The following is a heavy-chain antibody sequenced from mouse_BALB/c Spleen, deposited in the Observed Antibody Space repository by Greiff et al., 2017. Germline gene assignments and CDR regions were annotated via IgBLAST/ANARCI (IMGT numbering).Heavy chain of an antibody. J-gene: IGHJ1*01. CDR3: AREREGYYYGSSYVRYFDV. CDR1: GFSLTGYG. D-gene: IGHD1-1*01. V-gene: IGHV2-6-7*01. Sequence: QVQLKESGPGLVAPSQSLSITCTVSGFSLTGYGVNWVRQPPGKGLEWLGMIWGDGSTDYNSALKSRLSISKDNSKSQVFLKMNSLQTDDTARYYCAREREGYYYGSSYVRYFDVWGAGTTVTVSS. CDR2: IWGDGST.